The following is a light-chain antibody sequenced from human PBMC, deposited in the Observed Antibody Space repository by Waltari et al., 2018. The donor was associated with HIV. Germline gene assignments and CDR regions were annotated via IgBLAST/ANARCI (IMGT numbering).Light chain of an antibody. J-gene: IGKJ1*01. CDR2: ATS. CDR1: HPVNSW. CDR3: QQANSFPWT. Sequence: DIQMTQFPSFVSASVGERVTITCRASHPVNSWLTWYQQKPGKAPELLIYATSSLQSGVPSRFSGSGSGTNFTLTINSLQTEDFATYFCQQANSFPWTFGHGTKVELK. V-gene: IGKV1-12*01.